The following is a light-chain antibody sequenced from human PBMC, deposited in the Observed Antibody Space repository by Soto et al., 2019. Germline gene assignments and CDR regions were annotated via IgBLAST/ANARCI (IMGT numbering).Light chain of an antibody. Sequence: EIVFTQSPGTLYLSPGERAPVSCRASQTVSNNYLAWYQQKPGQAPRLLIYGASSRATGLPDRFSGSGSGTDFTLTISRLEPEDFAVYYCQQYGSSGTFGQGTKVDI. CDR3: QQYGSSGT. CDR1: QTVSNNY. CDR2: GAS. V-gene: IGKV3-20*01. J-gene: IGKJ1*01.